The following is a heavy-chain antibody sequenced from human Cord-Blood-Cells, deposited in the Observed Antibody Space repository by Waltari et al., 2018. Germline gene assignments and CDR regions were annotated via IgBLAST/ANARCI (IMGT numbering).Heavy chain of an antibody. Sequence: QVQLVESGGGVVQPGRSLRLSCAASGFTFSSYGMHWVRQAPGKGLEVVAVIWYYGSNKYYADSVKGRFTISRDNSKNTLYLQMNSLRAEDTAVYYCARDFRRYFDYWGQGTLVTVSS. CDR2: IWYYGSNK. D-gene: IGHD3-10*01. CDR3: ARDFRRYFDY. J-gene: IGHJ4*02. V-gene: IGHV3-33*01. CDR1: GFTFSSYG.